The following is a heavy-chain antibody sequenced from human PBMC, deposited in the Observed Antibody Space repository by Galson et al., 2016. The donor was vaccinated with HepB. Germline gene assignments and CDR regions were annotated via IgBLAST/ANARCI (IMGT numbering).Heavy chain of an antibody. J-gene: IGHJ6*02. CDR2: IKSDGTST. V-gene: IGHV3-74*01. Sequence: SLRLSCAASGFPFSIYWMHWVRQAPGKGLVWVSRIKSDGTSTTYADSVKGRFTISRDNAKNTLYLQMNSLRAEDTAVYYCARDPSNPIVYYYGMDVWGQGTTVTVSS. CDR3: ARDPSNPIVYYYGMDV. CDR1: GFPFSIYW. D-gene: IGHD1-14*01.